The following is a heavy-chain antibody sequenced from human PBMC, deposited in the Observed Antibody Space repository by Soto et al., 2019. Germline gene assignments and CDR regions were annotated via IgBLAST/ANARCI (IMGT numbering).Heavy chain of an antibody. Sequence: ASVKVSCKASGYTFTSYGISWVRQAPGQGLEWMGWISAYNGNTNYAQKLQGRVTMTTDTSTSTAYMELRSLRSDDTAVYYCARVYGGAGYNLGYFDSWGQGTLVTVSS. J-gene: IGHJ4*02. D-gene: IGHD5-12*01. V-gene: IGHV1-18*01. CDR1: GYTFTSYG. CDR3: ARVYGGAGYNLGYFDS. CDR2: ISAYNGNT.